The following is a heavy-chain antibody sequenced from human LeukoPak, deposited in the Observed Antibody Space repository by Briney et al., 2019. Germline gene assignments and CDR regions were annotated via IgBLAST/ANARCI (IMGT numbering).Heavy chain of an antibody. Sequence: GGSLRLSCAASGFTFTNYAMNWVRLAPGKGLEWISYISRTGNSIYYADSVKGRFTVSRDSAKNSLYLQMNSLRAEDTAVYYCARGPYSSNWYVDYWGQGTLVTVAS. J-gene: IGHJ4*02. V-gene: IGHV3-48*03. CDR3: ARGPYSSNWYVDY. CDR2: ISRTGNSI. D-gene: IGHD6-13*01. CDR1: GFTFTNYA.